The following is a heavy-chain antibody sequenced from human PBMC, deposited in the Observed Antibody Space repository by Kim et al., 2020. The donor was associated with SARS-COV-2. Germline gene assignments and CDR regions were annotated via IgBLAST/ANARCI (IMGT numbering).Heavy chain of an antibody. Sequence: PKSRGTISVDTSKNQFSLKLSSVTAADTAVYYCARHGGAYYYDSSGFFDYWGQGTLVTVSS. D-gene: IGHD3-22*01. J-gene: IGHJ4*02. V-gene: IGHV4-39*01. CDR3: ARHGGAYYYDSSGFFDY.